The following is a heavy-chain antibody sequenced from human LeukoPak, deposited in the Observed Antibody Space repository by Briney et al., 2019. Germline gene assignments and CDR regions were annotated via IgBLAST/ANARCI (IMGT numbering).Heavy chain of an antibody. Sequence: ASVKVSCKASGYTFTSYGISWVRQAPGQGLEWMGWISAYNGNTNYAQKLQGRVTMTTDTSTSTVYMELRSLRSDDTAVYYCARETPLSGYSYGYGGYYYYYMDVWGKGTTVTVSS. D-gene: IGHD5-18*01. CDR1: GYTFTSYG. CDR2: ISAYNGNT. V-gene: IGHV1-18*01. J-gene: IGHJ6*03. CDR3: ARETPLSGYSYGYGGYYYYYMDV.